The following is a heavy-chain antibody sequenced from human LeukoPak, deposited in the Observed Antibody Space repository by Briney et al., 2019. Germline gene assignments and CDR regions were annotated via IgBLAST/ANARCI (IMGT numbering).Heavy chain of an antibody. CDR3: ARERDRFLEWLKAYYYYYMDV. J-gene: IGHJ6*03. D-gene: IGHD3-3*01. CDR1: GFTFSSYS. Sequence: GGSLRLSCAASGFTFSSYSMNWVRQAPGEGLEWVSYISSSSSTIYYADSVKGRFTISRDNAKNSLYLQMNSLRAEDTAVYYCARERDRFLEWLKAYYYYYMDVWGKGTTVTVSS. V-gene: IGHV3-48*01. CDR2: ISSSSSTI.